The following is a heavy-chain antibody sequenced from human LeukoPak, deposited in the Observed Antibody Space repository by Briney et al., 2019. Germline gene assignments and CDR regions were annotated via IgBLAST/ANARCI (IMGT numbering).Heavy chain of an antibody. V-gene: IGHV3-23*01. D-gene: IGHD3-10*01. CDR2: ISGSGGST. CDR3: VKVSSNYYGSGSYQTLDY. Sequence: PGGSLRLSCAASGFTFDDYAMHWVRQAPGKGLEWVSTISGSGGSTFYADSVKGRFTISRDNPKNTVDLQMNSLRAEDTAVYYCVKVSSNYYGSGSYQTLDYWGQGTLVTVSS. CDR1: GFTFDDYA. J-gene: IGHJ4*02.